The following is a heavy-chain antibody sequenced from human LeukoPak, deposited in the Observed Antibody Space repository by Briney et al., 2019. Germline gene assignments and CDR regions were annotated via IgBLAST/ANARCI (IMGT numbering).Heavy chain of an antibody. CDR3: ARGGGYDILTGHNYYYYYMDV. V-gene: IGHV4-34*01. J-gene: IGHJ6*03. Sequence: NPSETLSLTCTVSGGSISSYYWNWIRLPPGKGLEWIGEINHSGSTNYNPSLKSRVTISVDTSKNQFSLKLSSVTAADTAVYYCARGGGYDILTGHNYYYYYMDVWGKGTTVTVSS. CDR1: GGSISSYY. D-gene: IGHD3-9*01. CDR2: INHSGST.